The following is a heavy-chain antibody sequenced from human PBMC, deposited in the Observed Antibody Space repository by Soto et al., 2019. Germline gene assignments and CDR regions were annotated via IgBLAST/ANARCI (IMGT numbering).Heavy chain of an antibody. Sequence: QVQLQESGPGLVKPSETLSLTCTVSGGSISSYYWSWIRQPPGKGLEWIGYIYYSGSTNYNPSLKSRVTISVDTSKNQFSLKLSSVTAADTAVYYCARRSGVSVDYWGQGNLVTVSS. V-gene: IGHV4-59*08. D-gene: IGHD2-8*01. CDR3: ARRSGVSVDY. CDR1: GGSISSYY. J-gene: IGHJ4*02. CDR2: IYYSGST.